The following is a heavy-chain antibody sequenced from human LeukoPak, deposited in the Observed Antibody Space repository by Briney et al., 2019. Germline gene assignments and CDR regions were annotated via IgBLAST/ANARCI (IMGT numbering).Heavy chain of an antibody. CDR3: ARDGGYCASTTCYDRLDY. CDR1: GFTFSDYW. CDR2: IKRDGSDK. J-gene: IGHJ4*02. V-gene: IGHV3-7*04. D-gene: IGHD2-2*01. Sequence: GGSLRLSCAASGFTFSDYWMTWVRQGPGEGLEWVANIKRDGSDKNYADSVNGRFTIFRDNAKNSVYLQMNSLRAEDTAVYFCARDGGYCASTTCYDRLDYWGQGALVTVSS.